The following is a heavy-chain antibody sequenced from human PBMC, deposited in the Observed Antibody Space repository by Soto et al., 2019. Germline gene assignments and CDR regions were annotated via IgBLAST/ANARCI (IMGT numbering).Heavy chain of an antibody. CDR2: INSDGSST. V-gene: IGHV3-74*01. D-gene: IGHD2-15*01. Sequence: EVQLVESGGGLVQPGGSQRLSCAASGFTFSTYWMHWVRQAPGKGLVWVSRINSDGSSTSYADSVKGRFTISRDNAKNTLYLQMNSLRAEDTAMYYCARVRCSGGSCRDAYDIWGQGTMVIVSS. CDR1: GFTFSTYW. J-gene: IGHJ3*02. CDR3: ARVRCSGGSCRDAYDI.